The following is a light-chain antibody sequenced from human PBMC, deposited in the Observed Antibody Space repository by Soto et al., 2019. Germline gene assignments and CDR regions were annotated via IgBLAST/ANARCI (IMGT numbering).Light chain of an antibody. J-gene: IGKJ4*01. Sequence: ETVLTQSPATLSLSPGERATLSCRASQSVKTYLAWYQRKPGQVPRLLIYDASNRATGIPARFSGSGSGTDFTLTISSLAPEDFAVYYCQSRSSWPPVLTFGGGTKVEIK. CDR2: DAS. V-gene: IGKV3-11*01. CDR1: QSVKTY. CDR3: QSRSSWPPVLT.